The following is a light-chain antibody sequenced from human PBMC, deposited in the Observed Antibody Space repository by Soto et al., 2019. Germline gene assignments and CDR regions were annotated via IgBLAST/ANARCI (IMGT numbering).Light chain of an antibody. Sequence: PGESATLSCSASQTVRITYLTWYQQKPGQAPRLLIFGASKRATGIPDRFSGSGSGRDFTLTISGLEPEDFAVYYCQQYGSSPLISFGQGTRLEIK. J-gene: IGKJ5*01. CDR2: GAS. CDR1: QTVRITY. CDR3: QQYGSSPLIS. V-gene: IGKV3-20*01.